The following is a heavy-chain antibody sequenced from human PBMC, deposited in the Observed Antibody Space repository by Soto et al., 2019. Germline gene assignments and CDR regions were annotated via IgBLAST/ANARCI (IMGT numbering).Heavy chain of an antibody. J-gene: IGHJ6*02. D-gene: IGHD2-15*01. CDR2: ISGSGGST. Sequence: PGGSLRLSCAASGFTFSSYAMSSVRQAPGKGLEWVSAISGSGGSTYYADSVKCRFTISRDNSKNTLYLQMNSLRAEDTAVYYCAKTPAATPLYYYYYGMAVRGQGTTVTVSS. CDR3: AKTPAATPLYYYYYGMAV. CDR1: GFTFSSYA. V-gene: IGHV3-23*01.